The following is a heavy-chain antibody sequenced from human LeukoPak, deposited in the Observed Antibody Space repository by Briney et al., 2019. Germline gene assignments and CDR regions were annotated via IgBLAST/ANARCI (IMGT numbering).Heavy chain of an antibody. J-gene: IGHJ4*02. CDR2: INHSGST. CDR3: ARGVAGDIVVVPAAIGAGPLDY. V-gene: IGHV4-34*01. D-gene: IGHD2-2*01. CDR1: GGSFSGYY. Sequence: PSETLSLTCAVYGGSFSGYYWSWIRQPPGKGLEWIGEINHSGSTNYNPSLKSGVSIPADTSKNQFSLKLSSVTAADTAVYYCARGVAGDIVVVPAAIGAGPLDYWGQGTLVTVSS.